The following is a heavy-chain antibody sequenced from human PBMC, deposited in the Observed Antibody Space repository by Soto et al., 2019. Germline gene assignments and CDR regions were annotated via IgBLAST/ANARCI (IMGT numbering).Heavy chain of an antibody. Sequence: GGSLRLSCAASGFTFGTYAMTWVRQAPGKGLEWVSTVSGSGGSTYYADSVKGRFAISRDNSKNTLYLQMNSLRAEDTAVYYCAKDRIGLTYYFHYWGQGTLVTVSS. CDR3: AKDRIGLTYYFHY. CDR2: VSGSGGST. J-gene: IGHJ4*02. CDR1: GFTFGTYA. V-gene: IGHV3-23*01.